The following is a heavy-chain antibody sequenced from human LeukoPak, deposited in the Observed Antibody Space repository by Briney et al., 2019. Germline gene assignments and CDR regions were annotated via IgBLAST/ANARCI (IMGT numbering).Heavy chain of an antibody. V-gene: IGHV3-30*02. D-gene: IGHD3-22*01. CDR3: AKDLGYYYDSSGSDY. CDR1: GFTFSSYG. J-gene: IGHJ4*02. Sequence: GGSLRLSCAASGFTFSSYGMHWVRQAPGKGLEWVAFIRYDGSNKYYADSVKGRFTTSRDNSKNTLYLQMNSLRAEDTAVYYCAKDLGYYYDSSGSDYWGQGTLVTVSS. CDR2: IRYDGSNK.